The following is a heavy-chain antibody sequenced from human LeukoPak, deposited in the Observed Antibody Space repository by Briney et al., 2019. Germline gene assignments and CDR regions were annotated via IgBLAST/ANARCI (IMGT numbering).Heavy chain of an antibody. V-gene: IGHV4-34*01. CDR3: AMGNRYPYYYDSRSTGFDP. CDR1: GGPYSGYY. D-gene: IGHD3-22*01. CDR2: TNHSGST. J-gene: IGHJ5*02. Sequence: SDTQSLMCAVYGGPYSGYYWSWMPHPRAKGLEWIRETNHSGSTNYNTSLKSQVTKSLDTSKNQCSHKPSSANAADTAVYYCAMGNRYPYYYDSRSTGFDPWGQGTLVSVSS.